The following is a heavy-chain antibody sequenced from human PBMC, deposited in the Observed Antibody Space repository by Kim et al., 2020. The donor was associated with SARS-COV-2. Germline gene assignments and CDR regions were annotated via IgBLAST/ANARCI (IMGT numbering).Heavy chain of an antibody. D-gene: IGHD2-15*01. V-gene: IGHV3-43D*03. J-gene: IGHJ4*02. Sequence: DGPSADYADTVQGRFTICRDNRKNTLYLQMNMLRIEDTGFYYCAKAQDFDYWGRGTLVTVSS. CDR3: AKAQDFDY. CDR2: DGPSA.